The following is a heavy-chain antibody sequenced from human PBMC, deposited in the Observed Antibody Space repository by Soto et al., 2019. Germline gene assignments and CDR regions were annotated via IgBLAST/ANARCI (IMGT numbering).Heavy chain of an antibody. Sequence: SETLSLTCNVSGRSVSNYYWSWIRQTPGKGLEWIGYIYNSGSTKYNPSLKSRVTISVDTSKNHFSLKVSPVTAADTAVYYCARGQSNYYGYYFDYWGQGTLVTVSS. CDR1: GRSVSNYY. D-gene: IGHD3-10*01. V-gene: IGHV4-59*02. CDR3: ARGQSNYYGYYFDY. CDR2: IYNSGST. J-gene: IGHJ4*02.